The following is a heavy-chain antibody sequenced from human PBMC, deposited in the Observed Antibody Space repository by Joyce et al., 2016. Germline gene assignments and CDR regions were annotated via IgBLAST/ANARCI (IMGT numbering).Heavy chain of an antibody. CDR1: GFTFSTYA. Sequence: QVQLVESGGGVVQPGRSLRLSCAASGFTFSTYAMHWVRQAPGKGLEWVAIISYDGSDKYYADSVKGRFTISRDNSKNTLSLQMNSLRAEDTAVYYCARVAVPAAGGVVPSASFDYWGQGTLVTVSS. V-gene: IGHV3-30*04. CDR3: ARVAVPAAGGVVPSASFDY. D-gene: IGHD2-2*01. CDR2: ISYDGSDK. J-gene: IGHJ4*02.